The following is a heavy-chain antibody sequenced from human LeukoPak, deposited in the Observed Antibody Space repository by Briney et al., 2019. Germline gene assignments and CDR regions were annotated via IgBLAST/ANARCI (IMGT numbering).Heavy chain of an antibody. V-gene: IGHV3-7*04. D-gene: IGHD3-3*01. CDR1: GFTFSSYW. Sequence: GGSLRLSCAASGFTFSSYWMSWVRQAPGKGLEWVANIKQDGSEKYYVDSVKGRFTISRDNAKNSLYLQMNSLRAEDTAVYYCARALRSFFGVVTEIKFDYWGQGTLVTVSS. CDR2: IKQDGSEK. J-gene: IGHJ4*02. CDR3: ARALRSFFGVVTEIKFDY.